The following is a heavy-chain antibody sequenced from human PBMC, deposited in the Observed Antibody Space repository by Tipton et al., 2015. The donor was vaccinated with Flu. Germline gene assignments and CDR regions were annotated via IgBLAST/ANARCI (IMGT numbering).Heavy chain of an antibody. Sequence: TLSLTCTVSGGSISGYYWSWIRQTPGKGLEYIGYIYYSGRTDHNPYLSSRVTISLDTSKNQFPLRLTSVTAADTALYYCARLDDIFYSGSSGQKHTWPAAFDVWRQVTMVTVLF. CDR2: IYYSGRT. CDR1: GGSISGYY. J-gene: IGHJ3*01. D-gene: IGHD3-22*01. CDR3: ARLDDIFYSGSSGQKHTWPAAFDV. V-gene: IGHV4-59*01.